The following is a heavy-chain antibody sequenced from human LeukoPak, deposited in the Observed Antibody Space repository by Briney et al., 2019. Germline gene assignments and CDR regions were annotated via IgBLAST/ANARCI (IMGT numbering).Heavy chain of an antibody. Sequence: SETLSLTCAVYGGSFSGYYWSWIRQPPGKGLEWIGEINHSGSTNYNPSLKSRVTISVDTSKNQFSLKLSSVTAADTAVYYCARIRYYYDSSGYYTGFYYYYMDAWGKGTTVTVSS. CDR2: INHSGST. J-gene: IGHJ6*03. V-gene: IGHV4-34*01. CDR1: GGSFSGYY. D-gene: IGHD3-22*01. CDR3: ARIRYYYDSSGYYTGFYYYYMDA.